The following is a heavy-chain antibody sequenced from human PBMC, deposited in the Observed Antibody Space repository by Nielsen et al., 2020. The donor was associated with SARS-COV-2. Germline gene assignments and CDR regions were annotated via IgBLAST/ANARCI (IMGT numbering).Heavy chain of an antibody. J-gene: IGHJ3*02. CDR2: IRGQVYGGTT. Sequence: GESLKISCTASGFNFAEYGMTWVRQAPGKGLKWVGFIRGQVYGGTTEYAASVKGRFTISRDDSNTVYLQMNSLRAEDTAVYYCARAPDIVLVPTAIPIWGQGTMVPVSS. CDR1: GFNFAEYG. CDR3: ARAPDIVLVPTAIPI. D-gene: IGHD2-2*01. V-gene: IGHV3-49*04.